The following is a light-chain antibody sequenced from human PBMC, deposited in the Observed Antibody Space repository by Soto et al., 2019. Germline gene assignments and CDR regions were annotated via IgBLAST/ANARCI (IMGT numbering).Light chain of an antibody. J-gene: IGKJ1*01. V-gene: IGKV3-20*01. CDR2: GAS. CDR3: QQYGNSPT. Sequence: IVLTQSPGNLSVSPGERATLSCRASQSVSSSYLAWYQQKPGQARRLLLYGASSRATGIPDRFSGIGSGTDFTLTISRMEPEDFAMYYCQQYGNSPTFGQGTKVDIK. CDR1: QSVSSSY.